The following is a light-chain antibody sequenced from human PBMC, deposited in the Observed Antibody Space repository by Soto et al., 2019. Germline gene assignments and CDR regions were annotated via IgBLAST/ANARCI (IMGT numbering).Light chain of an antibody. V-gene: IGLV2-14*03. CDR2: DVN. Sequence: QSVLTQPASVSGSPGQSITISCTGTSSEIGAYNYVSWYQQHPGKAPKLMIYDVNIRPSGVSNRFSGSKSGNTASLNITGIQAEGEADYYCTSCTTSTTMTIGGGTKLTVL. CDR3: TSCTTSTTMT. CDR1: SSEIGAYNY. J-gene: IGLJ2*01.